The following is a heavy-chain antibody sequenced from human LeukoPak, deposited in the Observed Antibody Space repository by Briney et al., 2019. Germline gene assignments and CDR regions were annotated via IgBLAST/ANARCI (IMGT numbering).Heavy chain of an antibody. D-gene: IGHD3-10*01. Sequence: GASVTVSSKASGYTFTIYAMHWVRQAPGQRLEWMGWINAGNGNTKYSQKFQGRVTITRDTSASTAYMELSSLRSEDTAVYYCARDLYGSGSSRVSDYYYGMDVWGQGTTVTVSS. V-gene: IGHV1-3*01. CDR3: ARDLYGSGSSRVSDYYYGMDV. CDR1: GYTFTIYA. J-gene: IGHJ6*02. CDR2: INAGNGNT.